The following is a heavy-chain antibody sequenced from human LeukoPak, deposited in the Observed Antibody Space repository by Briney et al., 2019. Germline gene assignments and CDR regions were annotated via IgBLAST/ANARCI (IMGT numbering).Heavy chain of an antibody. Sequence: GGSLRLSCAASGFTFSTYTINWVRQAPGKGLEWVSSISSSGTYIYFADSVKGRFTISRDNAKNSLYLQMNSLRAEDTAVYYCARGALYCSSTSCYPDCWGQGTLVTVSS. CDR1: GFTFSTYT. V-gene: IGHV3-21*01. CDR3: ARGALYCSSTSCYPDC. J-gene: IGHJ4*02. D-gene: IGHD2-2*01. CDR2: ISSSGTYI.